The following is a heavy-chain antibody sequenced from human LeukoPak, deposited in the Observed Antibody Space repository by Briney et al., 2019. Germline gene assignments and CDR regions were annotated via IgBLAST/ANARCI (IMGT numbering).Heavy chain of an antibody. CDR1: GFTVSSNY. V-gene: IGHV3-53*01. CDR2: IYSGGST. D-gene: IGHD3-22*01. CDR3: ARDGRDDSSGYNY. J-gene: IGHJ4*02. Sequence: GGSLRLSCAASGFTVSSNYMSWVRQAPGKGLEWVSVIYSGGSTYYADSVKGRFTSSRDNSKNTLYLQMNSLRAEDTAVYYCARDGRDDSSGYNYWGQGTLVTVSS.